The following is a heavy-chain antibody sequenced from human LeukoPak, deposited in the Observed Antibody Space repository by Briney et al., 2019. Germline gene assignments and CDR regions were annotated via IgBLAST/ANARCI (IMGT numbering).Heavy chain of an antibody. V-gene: IGHV3-23*01. CDR1: GFTFINYV. CDR2: ISGSGGST. CDR3: AKAIEDIVVVPAAIPVGD. Sequence: PGGSLRLSCVASGFTFINYVMNWVRQAPGKGLEWVSAISGSGGSTYYADSVKGRFTISRDNSKNTVYLQMNSLRAEDTAVYYCAKAIEDIVVVPAAIPVGDWGQGTLVTVSS. J-gene: IGHJ4*02. D-gene: IGHD2-2*02.